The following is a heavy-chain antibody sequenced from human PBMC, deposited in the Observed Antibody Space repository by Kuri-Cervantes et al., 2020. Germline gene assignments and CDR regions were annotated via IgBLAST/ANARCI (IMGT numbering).Heavy chain of an antibody. D-gene: IGHD3-3*01. CDR3: TTDQRHYDFWSGYYPDRGY. CDR2: IKSKTGGGTT. V-gene: IGHV3-15*01. Sequence: GESLKISCAASGFTFSNAWMSWVRQAPGKGLEWVGLIKSKTGGGTTDYAAPVKGRFTISRDDSKNTLYLQMNSLKTEDTAVYYCTTDQRHYDFWSGYYPDRGYWGQGTMVTVSS. CDR1: GFTFSNAW. J-gene: IGHJ4*02.